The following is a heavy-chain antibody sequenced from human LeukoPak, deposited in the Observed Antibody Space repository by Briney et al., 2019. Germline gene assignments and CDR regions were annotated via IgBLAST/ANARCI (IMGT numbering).Heavy chain of an antibody. CDR1: GFTFSSYE. J-gene: IGHJ6*03. Sequence: PGGSLRLSCAASGFTFSSYEMNWVRQAPGRGLEWVSYISSSGSTIYYADSLKGRFTISRDNAKNSLYLQLSSLRAEDTAVYYCARGEDVVATTYYYYYMDVWGKGTTVTISS. CDR2: ISSSGSTI. V-gene: IGHV3-48*03. CDR3: ARGEDVVATTYYYYYMDV. D-gene: IGHD5-12*01.